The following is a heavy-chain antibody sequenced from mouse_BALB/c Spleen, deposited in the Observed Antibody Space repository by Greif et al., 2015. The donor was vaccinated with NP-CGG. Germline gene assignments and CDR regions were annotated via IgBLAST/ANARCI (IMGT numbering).Heavy chain of an antibody. V-gene: IGHV1-31*01. CDR3: AIYDYDAWFAY. CDR1: GYSFTGYY. CDR2: INPYNGAT. Sequence: DVHLVESGPELVKPGASVKISCKASGYSFTGYYMHWVKQSHVKSLEWIGRINPYNGATSYNQNFKDKASLTVDKSSSTAYMELHSLTSEDSAVYYCAIYDYDAWFAYWGQGTLVTVSA. J-gene: IGHJ3*01. D-gene: IGHD2-4*01.